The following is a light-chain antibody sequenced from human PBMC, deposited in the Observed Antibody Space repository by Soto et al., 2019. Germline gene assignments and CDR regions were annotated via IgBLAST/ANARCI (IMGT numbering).Light chain of an antibody. CDR2: EVN. Sequence: QSALTQAASVSGSPGQSITISCTGTSSDVGTYNLVSWYQQYPGKAPKLILYEVNKRPSGVSNRFSGSKSGNSASLTISGLQAEDETVYYCCSYAGGSALYVFGTGTKVTVL. V-gene: IGLV2-23*02. CDR1: SSDVGTYNL. J-gene: IGLJ1*01. CDR3: CSYAGGSALYV.